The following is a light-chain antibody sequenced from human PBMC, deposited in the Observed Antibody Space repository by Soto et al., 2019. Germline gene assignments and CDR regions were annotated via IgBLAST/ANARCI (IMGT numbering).Light chain of an antibody. V-gene: IGKV1-5*03. Sequence: VGERVTEKCRASQSISSWLAWYQQKPGTAPNLLIYKASTLQSGVPSRFSGSGSGTEFTLTISSLQPDDSATYYCQQYNDNWTFGQGTKVDIK. CDR3: QQYNDNWT. CDR2: KAS. J-gene: IGKJ1*01. CDR1: QSISSW.